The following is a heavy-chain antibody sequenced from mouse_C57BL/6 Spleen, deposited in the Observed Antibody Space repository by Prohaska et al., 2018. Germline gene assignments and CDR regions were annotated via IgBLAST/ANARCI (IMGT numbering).Heavy chain of an antibody. D-gene: IGHD2-3*01. CDR1: GIDFSRYW. CDR3: ARPIYDGYYWYFDV. CDR2: INPDSSTI. Sequence: EVKLLQSGGGLVQPGGSLKLSCAASGIDFSRYWMSWVRRAPGKGLEWIGEINPDSSTINYAPSLKDKFISSRDNAKNTLYLQMSKVRSEDTALYYCARPIYDGYYWYFDVWGTGTTVTVSS. J-gene: IGHJ1*03. V-gene: IGHV4-1*01.